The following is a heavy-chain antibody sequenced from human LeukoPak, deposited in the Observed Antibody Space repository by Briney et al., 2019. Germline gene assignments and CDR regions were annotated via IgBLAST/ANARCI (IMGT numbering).Heavy chain of an antibody. CDR3: ARVRSVISSRYRRQPYYYMDV. J-gene: IGHJ6*03. Sequence: PSETLSLTCAVYGGSFSGYYWSWIRQPPGKGLEWIGEINHSGSTNYNPSLKSRVTISVDTSKNQFSLKLSSVTAADTAVYYCARVRSVISSRYRRQPYYYMDVWGKGTTVTVSS. D-gene: IGHD6-13*01. V-gene: IGHV4-34*01. CDR2: INHSGST. CDR1: GGSFSGYY.